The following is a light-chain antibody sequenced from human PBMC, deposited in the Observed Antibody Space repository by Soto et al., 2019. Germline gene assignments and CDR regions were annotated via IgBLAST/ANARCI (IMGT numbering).Light chain of an antibody. CDR2: GAS. Sequence: EIVLTQSPGTLSLSPGERATLSCRASQSVSSSYLAWYQQKPGQAHRLLIYGASSRATGIPDRFSGSGSGTDFTLTISSLQSEDFAVYYCQQKSSWPLTFGGGTKVEIK. CDR1: QSVSSSY. V-gene: IGKV3-20*01. CDR3: QQKSSWPLT. J-gene: IGKJ4*01.